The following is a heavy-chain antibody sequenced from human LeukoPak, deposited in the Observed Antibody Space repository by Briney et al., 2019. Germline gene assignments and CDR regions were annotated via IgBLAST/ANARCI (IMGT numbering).Heavy chain of an antibody. J-gene: IGHJ4*02. Sequence: PGRSLRLSCAASGFTFSSYSMNWVRQAPGKGLEWVSSISSSSSYIYYADSVKGRFTISRDNAKNSLYLQMNSLRAEDTAVYYCARDPGSSSWYDYWGQGTLVTVSS. CDR3: ARDPGSSSWYDY. CDR1: GFTFSSYS. V-gene: IGHV3-21*01. D-gene: IGHD6-13*01. CDR2: ISSSSSYI.